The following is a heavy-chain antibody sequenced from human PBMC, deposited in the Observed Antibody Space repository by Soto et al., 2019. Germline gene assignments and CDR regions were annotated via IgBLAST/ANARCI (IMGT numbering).Heavy chain of an antibody. CDR1: GASVSHGY. J-gene: IGHJ5*02. D-gene: IGHD3-22*01. Sequence: QMQLQASGPELVKPSETLSLTCNVSGASVSHGYWSWIRQPPGKGLEWIGFMYFGGSFNYNPSLTSRATISVETSKNQLSMKLTSVTASDTAVYYCARSYYDRTGFAVDPWGQGTLVTVSS. CDR2: MYFGGSF. CDR3: ARSYYDRTGFAVDP. V-gene: IGHV4-59*02.